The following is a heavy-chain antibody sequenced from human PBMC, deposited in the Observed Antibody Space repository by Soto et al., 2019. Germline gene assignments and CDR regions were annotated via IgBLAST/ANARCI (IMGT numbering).Heavy chain of an antibody. CDR3: GGSYYYGSFDY. CDR1: GFSFSAYA. Sequence: GGSLRLSCAASGFSFSAYAMNWVRQAPGKGLQWVSGLVGGGADKNYADSVRGRFTISRDNAKNTLYLQMNSLRAEDTAVYYCGGSYYYGSFDYWGQGTLVTVSS. D-gene: IGHD3-10*01. CDR2: LVGGGADK. J-gene: IGHJ4*02. V-gene: IGHV3-23*01.